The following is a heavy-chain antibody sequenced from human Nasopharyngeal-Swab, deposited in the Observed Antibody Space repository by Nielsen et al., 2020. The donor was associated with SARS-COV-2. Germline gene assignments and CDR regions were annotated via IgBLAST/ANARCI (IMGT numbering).Heavy chain of an antibody. D-gene: IGHD3-22*01. CDR3: ASTPLDSSGYYYAFHY. Sequence: GGSLRLSCAASGFTFSRYTMHWVRQAPGKGLEWVAVISYDGSNKYYADSVEGRFTISRDISKNTLYLQMNSLRAEDKAVFYCASTPLDSSGYYYAFHYWGRGTLVTVSS. CDR2: ISYDGSNK. J-gene: IGHJ4*02. V-gene: IGHV3-30-3*01. CDR1: GFTFSRYT.